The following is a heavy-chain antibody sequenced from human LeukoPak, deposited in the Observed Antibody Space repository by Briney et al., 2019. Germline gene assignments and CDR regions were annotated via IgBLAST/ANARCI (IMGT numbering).Heavy chain of an antibody. D-gene: IGHD3-22*01. Sequence: ASVKVSCKASGYTFNKYAINWVRQAPGQGLEWMGWINTNTGNPTYAQGFTGRFVFSLDTSVSTAYLQISSLKAEDNAVYYCARDPNHYYDSSGYYGDYWGQGTLVTVSS. CDR1: GYTFNKYA. CDR2: INTNTGNP. J-gene: IGHJ4*02. V-gene: IGHV7-4-1*02. CDR3: ARDPNHYYDSSGYYGDY.